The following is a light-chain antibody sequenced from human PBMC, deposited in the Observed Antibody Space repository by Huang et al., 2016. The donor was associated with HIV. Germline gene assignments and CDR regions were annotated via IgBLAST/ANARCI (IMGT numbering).Light chain of an antibody. CDR1: ENVSKNY. CDR3: QQYSTSPRT. V-gene: IGKV3-20*01. Sequence: PGESATLSCRASENVSKNYLVWYQQKPGQPPRLLIYGASSRAAGIPDRFSGSGSGTDFTLTITRLEPEDFAVYYCQQYSTSPRTFGGGTRVEI. J-gene: IGKJ4*01. CDR2: GAS.